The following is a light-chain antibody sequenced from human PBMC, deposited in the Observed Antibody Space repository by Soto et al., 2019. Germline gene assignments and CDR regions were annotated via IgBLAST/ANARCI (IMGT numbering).Light chain of an antibody. CDR3: CSYAGSYTLV. Sequence: QSVLTQPRSVSGSPGQSVTISCTGTSSDVGGYNYVSWYQQHPGKAPKLMIYDVSKRPSGVPDRFSGSKSGNTASLTISGLQAEDEADYYCCSYAGSYTLVFGGGTKLDRP. J-gene: IGLJ3*02. V-gene: IGLV2-11*01. CDR1: SSDVGGYNY. CDR2: DVS.